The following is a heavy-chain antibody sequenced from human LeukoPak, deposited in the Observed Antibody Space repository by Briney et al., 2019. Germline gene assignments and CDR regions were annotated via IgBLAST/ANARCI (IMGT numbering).Heavy chain of an antibody. CDR1: GFTFSSYA. CDR2: ISGSGGST. D-gene: IGHD6-19*01. J-gene: IGHJ4*02. CDR3: AKDSKSGWYLIYYFDY. Sequence: PGGSLRLSCAASGFTFSSYAMSWVRQAPGKELEWVSAISGSGGSTYYADSVKGRFTISRDNSKNTLYLQMNSLRAEDTAVYYCAKDSKSGWYLIYYFDYWGQGTLVTVSS. V-gene: IGHV3-23*01.